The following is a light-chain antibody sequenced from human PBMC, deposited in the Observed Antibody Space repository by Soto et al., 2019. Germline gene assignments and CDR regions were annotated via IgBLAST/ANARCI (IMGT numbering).Light chain of an antibody. CDR2: QDN. Sequence: SYELTQPPSVSVSPGQTATVTCSGDKLGDKYVCWYQQRPGQSPVLVIYQDNKRPSGIPERFSGSNSGNTATLTISGTQSLDEANYYSQAWDSNTHVFGSGTKVTVL. J-gene: IGLJ1*01. V-gene: IGLV3-1*01. CDR3: QAWDSNTHV. CDR1: KLGDKY.